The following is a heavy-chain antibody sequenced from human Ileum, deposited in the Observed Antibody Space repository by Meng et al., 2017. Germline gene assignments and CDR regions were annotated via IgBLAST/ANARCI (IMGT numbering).Heavy chain of an antibody. CDR1: GYSVSSNYY. J-gene: IGHJ6*02. CDR2: INPDGSGK. CDR3: LPSMDRGPIAFYYYGMDV. V-gene: IGHV3-7*01. D-gene: IGHD3-10*01. Sequence: ETLSLTCEVSGYSVSSNYYWGWIRQSPGMGLEWVANINPDGSGKYYVDSMKGRFTISRDNAKNSLYLQMNSLRVEDTAVYYCLPSMDRGPIAFYYYGMDVWGQGTTVTVSS.